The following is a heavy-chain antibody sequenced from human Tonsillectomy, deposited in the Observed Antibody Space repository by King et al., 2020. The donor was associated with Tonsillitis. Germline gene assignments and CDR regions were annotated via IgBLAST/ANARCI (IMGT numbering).Heavy chain of an antibody. J-gene: IGHJ4*02. CDR2: ISGSGGST. Sequence: VQLVESVGGLVQPGGSLRLSCAASGFTFSSYAMSWVRQAPGKGLEWVSSISGSGGSTYYADSVKGRFTISRANSQNTLYLQRNSLRTEDTAVYYCPKVLSIAVAGKLDYWGQGTLVTVSS. CDR1: GFTFSSYA. V-gene: IGHV3-23*04. D-gene: IGHD6-19*01. CDR3: PKVLSIAVAGKLDY.